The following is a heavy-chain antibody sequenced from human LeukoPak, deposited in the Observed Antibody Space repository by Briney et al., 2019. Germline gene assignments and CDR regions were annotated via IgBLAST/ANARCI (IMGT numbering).Heavy chain of an antibody. CDR2: ISSTGATI. CDR3: ARANSLMVRGVISYFDS. CDR1: GFTFSSNG. D-gene: IGHD3-10*01. Sequence: GGSLRLSCAASGFTFSSNGMNWVRQAPGKGLDFIAYISSTGATIYYADSLKGRFTISRDNARNSLYLQMNSLRDEDTAVYFCARANSLMVRGVISYFDSWGQGTLVTLSS. J-gene: IGHJ4*02. V-gene: IGHV3-48*02.